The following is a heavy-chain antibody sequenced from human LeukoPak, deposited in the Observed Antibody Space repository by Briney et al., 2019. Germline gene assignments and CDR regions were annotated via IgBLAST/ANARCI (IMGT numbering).Heavy chain of an antibody. V-gene: IGHV3-23*01. Sequence: GGSLRLSCAASGFTFSSYAMNWVRQAPGKGLEWVSVISGSGSGTYYADSVKGRFTISRDNSKNTLYLRMNSLRAEDTAVYYCAKDLKGGRAMAYYFDYWGQGTLVTVSS. D-gene: IGHD5-18*01. CDR2: ISGSGSGT. J-gene: IGHJ4*02. CDR1: GFTFSSYA. CDR3: AKDLKGGRAMAYYFDY.